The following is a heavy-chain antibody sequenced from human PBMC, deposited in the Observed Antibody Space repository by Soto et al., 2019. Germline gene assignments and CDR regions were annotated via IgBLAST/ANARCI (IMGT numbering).Heavy chain of an antibody. CDR1: GFTFSSYA. CDR3: AKPRDFWSGLNGGYDY. J-gene: IGHJ4*02. CDR2: ISGSGGST. V-gene: IGHV3-23*01. D-gene: IGHD3-3*01. Sequence: EVQLLESGGGLVQPGGSLRLSCAASGFTFSSYAMSWVRQAPGKGLEWVSAISGSGGSTYYADSVKGRFTISRDNSKNTLYLQMNSLRAEDTAVYYCAKPRDFWSGLNGGYDYWGQGTLVTVSS.